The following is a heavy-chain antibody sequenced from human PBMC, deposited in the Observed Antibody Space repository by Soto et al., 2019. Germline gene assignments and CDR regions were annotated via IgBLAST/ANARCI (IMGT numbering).Heavy chain of an antibody. Sequence: QVQLVESGGGLVKPGGSLRLSCAASGFTFSDHYMSWIRQAPGQGLEWVSYISDSGITIYYADSEKGRFTISRDNAKNALYLQMNSLRAEDTAIYYCARLGPNYDDFSDLWGQGTLVTVSS. V-gene: IGHV3-11*01. CDR1: GFTFSDHY. CDR2: ISDSGITI. J-gene: IGHJ5*02. CDR3: ARLGPNYDDFSDL. D-gene: IGHD4-17*01.